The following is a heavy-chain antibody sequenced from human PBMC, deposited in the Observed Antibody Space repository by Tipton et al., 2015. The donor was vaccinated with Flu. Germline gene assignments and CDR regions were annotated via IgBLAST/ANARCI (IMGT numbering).Heavy chain of an antibody. Sequence: LRLSCTVSAYSISSAHYWAWIRRPPGKGLEWIGSMYHSGSTYHNPSLKSRVTISVDTSKNQFSLKLSSVTAADTAVYYCARQTTRDYYGSGSENCFDYWGQGTLVTVSS. D-gene: IGHD3-10*01. V-gene: IGHV4-38-2*02. CDR3: ARQTTRDYYGSGSENCFDY. CDR1: AYSISSAHY. CDR2: MYHSGST. J-gene: IGHJ4*02.